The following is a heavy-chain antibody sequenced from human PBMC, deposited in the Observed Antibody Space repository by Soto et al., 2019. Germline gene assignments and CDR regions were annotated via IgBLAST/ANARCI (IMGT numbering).Heavy chain of an antibody. CDR3: AKIDGEEQLVTYYYYYAMDV. J-gene: IGHJ6*02. V-gene: IGHV3-23*01. CDR1: GFTFSNYA. CDR2: ISGSGDST. Sequence: PGGSLRLSCSASGFTFSNYAMRWVRQAPGKGLEWVSGISGSGDSTYYADSMKGRVTISRDNDKSTLYLQLNGLRAEDTAVYYCAKIDGEEQLVTYYYYYAMDVWGQGTTVTVSS. D-gene: IGHD6-13*01.